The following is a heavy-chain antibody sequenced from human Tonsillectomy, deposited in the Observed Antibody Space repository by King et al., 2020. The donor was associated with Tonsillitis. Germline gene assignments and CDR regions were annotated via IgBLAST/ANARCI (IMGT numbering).Heavy chain of an antibody. D-gene: IGHD3-3*02. CDR1: GGSISSSTSY. V-gene: IGHV4-39*01. CDR3: ARVLSFLEWLPSHYYYYYMDV. J-gene: IGHJ6*03. Sequence: PLQESGPGLVKPSETLSLTCTVSGGSISSSTSYWGWIRQPPGKGLEWIGPISYNGNTYYNPSLKSRVTISVDTSKRQFSLTLSSVTAADTAVYYCARVLSFLEWLPSHYYYYYMDVWGKGTTVTVSS. CDR2: ISYNGNT.